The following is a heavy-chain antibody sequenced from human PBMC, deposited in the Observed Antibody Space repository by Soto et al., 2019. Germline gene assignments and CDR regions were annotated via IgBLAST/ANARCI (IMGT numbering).Heavy chain of an antibody. J-gene: IGHJ4*02. Sequence: QVQLVQSGADVKKPGSSVKVSCKASGATFSSSTFTWVRQAPGQGLEWMGRIIPMFGITNSAQKFQGRLGITADESTNTVFMDMISLRSDDTAIYYCATGALTFGGVLNARGQGTLVTVSS. CDR1: GATFSSST. CDR2: IIPMFGIT. CDR3: ATGALTFGGVLNA. V-gene: IGHV1-69*02. D-gene: IGHD3-16*01.